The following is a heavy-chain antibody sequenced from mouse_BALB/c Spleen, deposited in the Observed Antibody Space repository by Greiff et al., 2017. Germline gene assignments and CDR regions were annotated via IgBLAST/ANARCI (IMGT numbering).Heavy chain of an antibody. CDR2: ISSGGGST. D-gene: IGHD3-1*01. V-gene: IGHV5-12-1*01. Sequence: EVMLVESGGGLVKPGGSLKLSCAASGFAFSSYDMSWVRQTPEKRLEWVAYISSGGGSTYYPDTVKGRFTISRDNAKNTLYLQMSSLKSEDTAMYYCARQRACGSFAYWGQGTLVTVSA. CDR3: ARQRACGSFAY. CDR1: GFAFSSYD. J-gene: IGHJ3*01.